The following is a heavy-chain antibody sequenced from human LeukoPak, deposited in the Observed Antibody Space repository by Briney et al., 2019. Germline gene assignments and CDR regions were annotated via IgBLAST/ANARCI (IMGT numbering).Heavy chain of an antibody. Sequence: GGSLRLSCAASGFTVSSNYMSWVRQAPGKGLEWVSVIFGGGSTYYADSVKGRFTISRDNSKNTLYLQMNSLRAEDTAVYYCAKDKSERFCSITSCYYFDYWGQGTLVTVSS. V-gene: IGHV3-53*01. CDR1: GFTVSSNY. CDR2: IFGGGST. J-gene: IGHJ4*02. CDR3: AKDKSERFCSITSCYYFDY. D-gene: IGHD2-2*01.